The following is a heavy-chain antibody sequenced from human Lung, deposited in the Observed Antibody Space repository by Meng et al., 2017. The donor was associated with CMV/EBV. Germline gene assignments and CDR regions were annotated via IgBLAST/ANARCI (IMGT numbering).Heavy chain of an antibody. CDR3: AKAVVPVYYYYGMDV. CDR2: ISGIGGNS. Sequence: GESLKISCTASGFTFANYAMSWVRQAPGKGLEWVSVISGIGGNSYYAESVKGRFTVSRDNSKNTLYLHMNGLRADDTAVYYCAKAVVPVYYYYGMDVWGRGTXVTV. D-gene: IGHD2-15*01. CDR1: GFTFANYA. J-gene: IGHJ6*02. V-gene: IGHV3-23*01.